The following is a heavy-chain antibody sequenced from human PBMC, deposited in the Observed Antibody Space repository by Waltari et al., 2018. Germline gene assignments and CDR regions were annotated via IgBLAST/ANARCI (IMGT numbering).Heavy chain of an antibody. CDR1: GSTFGTYN. D-gene: IGHD7-27*01. Sequence: EVQLMESGGGLVKPGGSLRRSCAASGSTFGTYNMNWVRQAPGKGLGWVASVSSNGAYIHYGDSVKRRFTISRDNAKTSLYLQMNGLRDEDTAVYYCARGGWGFYLDLWGQGALVTVSS. J-gene: IGHJ5*02. V-gene: IGHV3-21*01. CDR2: VSSNGAYI. CDR3: ARGGWGFYLDL.